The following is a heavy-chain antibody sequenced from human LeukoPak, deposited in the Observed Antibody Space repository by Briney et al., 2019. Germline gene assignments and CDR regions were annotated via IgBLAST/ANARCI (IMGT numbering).Heavy chain of an antibody. Sequence: PGGSLRLSCAASGFTFRTYAMNWVRQAPGKGLEWVSTISGSGVSTYYVDSVKGRFTISRDNSKDTVYLQMNGLRAEDTAVYYRAREMAAIDYWGQGTLVTVSS. V-gene: IGHV3-23*01. CDR2: ISGSGVST. D-gene: IGHD6-19*01. CDR3: AREMAAIDY. J-gene: IGHJ4*02. CDR1: GFTFRTYA.